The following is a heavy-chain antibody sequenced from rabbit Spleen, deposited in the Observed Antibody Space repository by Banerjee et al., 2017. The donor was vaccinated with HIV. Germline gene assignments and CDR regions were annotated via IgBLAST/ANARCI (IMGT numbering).Heavy chain of an antibody. Sequence: LTCKASGVSLNDKDVMCWVRQAPGKGLEWIACINIVTGKSVYASWAKGRFIMSRTSSTTVTLQMTSLTVADTATYFCARDNDDAGYDFGLWGQGTLVTVS. D-gene: IGHD3-1*01. V-gene: IGHV1S40*01. CDR2: INIVTGKS. CDR1: GVSLNDKDV. J-gene: IGHJ6*01. CDR3: ARDNDDAGYDFGL.